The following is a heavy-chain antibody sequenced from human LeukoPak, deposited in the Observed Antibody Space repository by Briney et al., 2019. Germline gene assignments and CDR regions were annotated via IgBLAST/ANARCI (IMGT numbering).Heavy chain of an antibody. CDR3: AEGGGSSCYSPSDY. V-gene: IGHV3-23*01. CDR2: ISGSGTDT. D-gene: IGHD2-15*01. J-gene: IGHJ4*02. CDR1: GFTFCSYA. Sequence: GSLRLSCGGSGFTFCSYAMSWVRPAPGKGLELGSAISGSGTDTFYANSVKGRFTISRDNPKNTLYLQMNSLRAEDTAVYYCAEGGGSSCYSPSDYWGQGTLVTVSS.